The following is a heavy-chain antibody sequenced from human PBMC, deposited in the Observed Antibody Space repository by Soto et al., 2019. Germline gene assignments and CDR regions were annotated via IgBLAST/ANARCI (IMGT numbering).Heavy chain of an antibody. CDR2: TNSDGTDS. Sequence: GGSLRLSCAAAGFDFEDYAMHWVRQVPGKGLEWVSLTNSDGTDSYYVDSVKGRFTISRDNAKTTLYLQMDRLRPEDTALYFCEKYLYYYDSSPIDNWGQGTLVTVSS. J-gene: IGHJ4*02. V-gene: IGHV3-43D*04. CDR3: EKYLYYYDSSPIDN. CDR1: GFDFEDYA. D-gene: IGHD3-22*01.